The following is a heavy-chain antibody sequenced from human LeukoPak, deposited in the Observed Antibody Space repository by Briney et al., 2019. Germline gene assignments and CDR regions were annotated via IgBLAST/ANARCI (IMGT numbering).Heavy chain of an antibody. CDR1: GGSFSGYY. V-gene: IGHV4-34*01. CDR3: ARGRYYYDSSGYYHYMDV. J-gene: IGHJ6*03. Sequence: SETLSLICAVYGGSFSGYYWSWIRQPPGKGLEWIGEINHSGSTNYNPSLKSRVTISVDTSKNQFSLKLSSVTAADTAVYYCARGRYYYDSSGYYHYMDVWGKGTTVTVSS. D-gene: IGHD3-22*01. CDR2: INHSGST.